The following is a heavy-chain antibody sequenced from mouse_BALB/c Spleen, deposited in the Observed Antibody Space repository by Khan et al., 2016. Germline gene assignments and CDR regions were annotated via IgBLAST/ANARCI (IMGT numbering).Heavy chain of an antibody. J-gene: IGHJ4*01. CDR3: ASDGWGYYAMDY. V-gene: IGHV2-6-7*01. Sequence: QMQLEESGPGLVVPSQSLSITCTVAGFSLIAYGVNWVRQPPGKSLEWLGMIWGDGTTDYNSALKSRLNITKDNSKSQVFLKMNSLQTDDTARYXCASDGWGYYAMDYWGQGTSVTVSS. CDR2: IWGDGTT. D-gene: IGHD2-2*01. CDR1: GFSLIAYG.